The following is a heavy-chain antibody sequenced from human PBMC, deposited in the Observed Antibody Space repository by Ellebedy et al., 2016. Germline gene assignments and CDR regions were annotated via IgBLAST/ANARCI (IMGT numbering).Heavy chain of an antibody. CDR2: ISAYNGNT. V-gene: IGHV1-18*04. CDR1: GYTFTSYG. D-gene: IGHD2-2*01. J-gene: IGHJ6*02. CDR3: ARKVVVPAALYYYYYGMDV. Sequence: ASVKVSXKASGYTFTSYGISWVRQAPGQGLEWMGWISAYNGNTNYAQKLQGRVTMTTDTSTSTAYMELRSLRSDDTAVYYCARKVVVPAALYYYYYGMDVWGQGTTVTVSS.